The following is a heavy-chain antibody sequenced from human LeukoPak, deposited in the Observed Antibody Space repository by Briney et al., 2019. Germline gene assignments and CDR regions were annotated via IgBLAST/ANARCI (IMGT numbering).Heavy chain of an antibody. V-gene: IGHV1-18*01. J-gene: IGHJ4*02. Sequence: ASVKVSCKASGYTFTSYGISWVRQAPGQGLEWMGWISAYNGNTNYAQKLQGRVTMTEDTSTDTAYMELSSLRSEDTAVYYCATMTAIPHGFDYWGQGTLVTVSS. D-gene: IGHD2-2*02. CDR2: ISAYNGNT. CDR1: GYTFTSYG. CDR3: ATMTAIPHGFDY.